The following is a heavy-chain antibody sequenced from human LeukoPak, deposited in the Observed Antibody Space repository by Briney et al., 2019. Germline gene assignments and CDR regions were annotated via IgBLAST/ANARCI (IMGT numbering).Heavy chain of an antibody. CDR2: INPSGGST. J-gene: IGHJ4*02. V-gene: IGHV1-46*01. CDR3: ARGWSSGWYGGVFDY. CDR1: GYTFTSYY. D-gene: IGHD6-19*01. Sequence: GASVKVSCKASGYTFTSYYMHWVRQAPGQGLEWMGIINPSGGSTSYAQKFQGRVTMTRDTSTSTAYMELSSLRSEDTAVYYCARGWSSGWYGGVFDYWGQGTLVTVSS.